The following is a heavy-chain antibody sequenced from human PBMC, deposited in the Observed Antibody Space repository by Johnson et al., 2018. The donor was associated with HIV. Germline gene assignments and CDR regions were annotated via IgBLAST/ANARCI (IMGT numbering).Heavy chain of an antibody. CDR2: IFTVGDV. V-gene: IGHV3-66*03. CDR3: ARDGRDLVTRGSFDV. CDR1: GFTVSSNY. J-gene: IGHJ3*01. D-gene: IGHD5-18*01. Sequence: VQLVESGGGLIQPGGSLRLSCAASGFTVSSNYMSWVRQAPGKGLEWVSVIFTVGDVYYADSVKGRFTISRDNSKNFLYLQMNSLRPEDTAVYYCARDGRDLVTRGSFDVWGQGTVVTVSS.